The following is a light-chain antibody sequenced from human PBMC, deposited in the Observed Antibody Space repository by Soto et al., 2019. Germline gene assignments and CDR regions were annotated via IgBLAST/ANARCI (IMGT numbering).Light chain of an antibody. Sequence: DIQMTQSPSSLSASVGDRVTITCQASQDISKYLSWYQQRPGKAPKLLIYDASSLQTGVPSRFSGVRAGTDFTFTISGLQPEDIATYYCLQYDNLPFTFGGGTKVDI. CDR2: DAS. CDR1: QDISKY. J-gene: IGKJ4*01. CDR3: LQYDNLPFT. V-gene: IGKV1-33*01.